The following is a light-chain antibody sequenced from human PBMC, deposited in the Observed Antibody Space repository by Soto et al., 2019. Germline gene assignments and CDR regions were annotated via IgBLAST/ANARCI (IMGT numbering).Light chain of an antibody. V-gene: IGLV2-14*01. CDR2: EVS. CDR3: SSYTTSSTLLYV. Sequence: QSALTQPASVSGSPGQSITISCTGTSSDVGGYNYVSWYQQHPGKAPKLMIYEVSNRPSRVSNRFSGSKSGNTASLTISGLQAEDEADYYCSSYTTSSTLLYVFGTGTKLTVL. CDR1: SSDVGGYNY. J-gene: IGLJ1*01.